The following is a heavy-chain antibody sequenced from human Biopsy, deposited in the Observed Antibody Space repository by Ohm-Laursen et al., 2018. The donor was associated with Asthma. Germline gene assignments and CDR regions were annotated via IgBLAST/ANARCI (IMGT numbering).Heavy chain of an antibody. V-gene: IGHV1-69*01. CDR2: ITPIYGIT. CDR3: ARLATRYSYGRIYYSYGMDV. Sequence: SVKASCKPSGLTFSSYAFTWARQAPGQGLEWLGGITPIYGITDYAQKFQGRLSITEDGSTTTAYMELNSLTFEDTAVYFCARLATRYSYGRIYYSYGMDVWGQGTTVTVSS. J-gene: IGHJ6*02. D-gene: IGHD5-18*01. CDR1: GLTFSSYA.